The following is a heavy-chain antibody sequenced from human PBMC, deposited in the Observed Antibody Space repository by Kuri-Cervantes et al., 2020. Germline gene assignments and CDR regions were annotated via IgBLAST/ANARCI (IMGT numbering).Heavy chain of an antibody. Sequence: GESLKISCAASGFTFSDYYMSWIRQAPGKGLEWVSYISSSGGMRYYADSVKGRFTISRDNSKNSLYLQMNSLRVEDTAVYYCARVQSSWYSSGWCYWFDAWGQGTLVTVSS. V-gene: IGHV3-11*04. D-gene: IGHD6-19*01. CDR3: ARVQSSWYSSGWCYWFDA. J-gene: IGHJ5*02. CDR2: ISSSGGMR. CDR1: GFTFSDYY.